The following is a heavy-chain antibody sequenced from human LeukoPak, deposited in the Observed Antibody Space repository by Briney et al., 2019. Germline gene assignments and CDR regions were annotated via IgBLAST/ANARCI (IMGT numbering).Heavy chain of an antibody. Sequence: SETLSLTCTVSGGSISSYYLNWVRQPPGQGLEWMGHIYSSGSTDYNPSLKSRVTISLATSKFQFSLRLHSVTAADAAVYDCARVSAADPENDAFDIWGQGKRVIVSS. J-gene: IGHJ3*02. CDR2: IYSSGST. CDR3: ARVSAADPENDAFDI. V-gene: IGHV4-59*01. CDR1: GGSISSYY. D-gene: IGHD6-25*01.